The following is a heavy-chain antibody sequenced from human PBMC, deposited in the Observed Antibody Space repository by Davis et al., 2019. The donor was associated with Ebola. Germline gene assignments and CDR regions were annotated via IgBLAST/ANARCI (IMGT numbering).Heavy chain of an antibody. CDR3: VRHVYGDFWYFDL. Sequence: GESLKISCEASGFIVSDKYMSWVRQAPGKGLEWVSVIYRDGRTYYADSVKGRVTISRDNSKNTVYLQMNSLRAEDSAMYYCVRHVYGDFWYFDLWGRGTLVTVSA. J-gene: IGHJ2*01. D-gene: IGHD4-17*01. CDR1: GFIVSDKY. CDR2: IYRDGRT. V-gene: IGHV3-53*01.